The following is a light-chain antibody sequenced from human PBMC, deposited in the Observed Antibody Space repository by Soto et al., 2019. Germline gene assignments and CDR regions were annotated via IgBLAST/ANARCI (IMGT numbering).Light chain of an antibody. Sequence: QSVLTQPRSVSGSPGQSVTISCTATSSDVGDYKYVSWYQQHPGKAPKIMIYDVSKRPSGVPDRFSGSKSGKTASLTISGLQADDEADYYCCSYTGSYSLDVFGSGTKLTVL. J-gene: IGLJ1*01. CDR2: DVS. CDR3: CSYTGSYSLDV. V-gene: IGLV2-11*01. CDR1: SSDVGDYKY.